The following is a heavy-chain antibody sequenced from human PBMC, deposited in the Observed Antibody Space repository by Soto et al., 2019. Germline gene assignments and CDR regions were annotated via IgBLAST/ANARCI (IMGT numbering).Heavy chain of an antibody. J-gene: IGHJ4*02. V-gene: IGHV3-15*01. CDR3: SRRAEDC. CDR1: GFTFSKAY. CDR2: IKSKTDGGTT. Sequence: GGSLRLSCAASGFTFSKAYMSWVRQAPGKGLEWVGRIKSKTDGGTTDYAAPVQGRFSISRDDSKNTLYLQMNSLETEDTAVYYCSRRAEDCWGQGTLVTVSS.